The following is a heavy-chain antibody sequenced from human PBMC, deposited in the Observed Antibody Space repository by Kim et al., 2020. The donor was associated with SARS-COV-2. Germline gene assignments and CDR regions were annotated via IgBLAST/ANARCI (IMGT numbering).Heavy chain of an antibody. CDR3: AKPRGTQDSSGRYRDFYFDY. J-gene: IGHJ4*02. V-gene: IGHV3-23*01. D-gene: IGHD6-19*01. CDR2: ISGSGEST. CDR1: GFTFSNYA. Sequence: GGSLRLSCAASGFTFSNYAISWVRQAPGQGLEWVSTISGSGESTYYADSVKGRFTISRVNSKNTLYLQMDSLRVEDTAVYYCAKPRGTQDSSGRYRDFYFDYWGQGTLVTVSS.